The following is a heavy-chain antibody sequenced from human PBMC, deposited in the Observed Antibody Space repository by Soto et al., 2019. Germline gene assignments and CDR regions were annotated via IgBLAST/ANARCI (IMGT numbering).Heavy chain of an antibody. CDR1: GGSFSGYY. J-gene: IGHJ4*02. D-gene: IGHD6-13*01. CDR3: ARAASLAAAGTGDY. Sequence: QVQLQQWGAGLLKPSETLSLTCAVYGGSFSGYYWSWIRQPPGKGLEWIGEINHSGSTNYNPSLKRRVTISVDTSKNQFSLKLSSVTAADTAVYYCARAASLAAAGTGDYWGQGTLVTVSS. V-gene: IGHV4-34*01. CDR2: INHSGST.